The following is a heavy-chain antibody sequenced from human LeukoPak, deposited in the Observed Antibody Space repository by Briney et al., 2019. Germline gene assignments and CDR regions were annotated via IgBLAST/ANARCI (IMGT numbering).Heavy chain of an antibody. Sequence: PSETLSLTCTVSGGSFSGYYWSWIRQPPGKGLEWIGEINHSGSANYNPSLKSRVTISVDTSKNQFSLKLSSVTAADTAVYYCARHGGTPGGDPYYYYYMDVWGKGTTVTISS. J-gene: IGHJ6*03. D-gene: IGHD1/OR15-1a*01. CDR2: INHSGSA. CDR3: ARHGGTPGGDPYYYYYMDV. CDR1: GGSFSGYY. V-gene: IGHV4-34*01.